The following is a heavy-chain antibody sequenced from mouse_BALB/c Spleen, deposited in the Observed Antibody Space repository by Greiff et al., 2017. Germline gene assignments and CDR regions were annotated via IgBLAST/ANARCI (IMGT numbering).Heavy chain of an antibody. CDR3: TKGGYDEDYAMDY. D-gene: IGHD2-2*01. CDR2: INPSNGGT. Sequence: QVQLKESGAELVKPGASVKLSCKASGYTFTSYYMYWVKQRPGQGLEWIGEINPSNGGTNFNEKFKSKATLTVDKSSSTAYMQLSSLTSEDSAVYYCTKGGYDEDYAMDYWGQGTSVTVSS. V-gene: IGHV1S81*02. CDR1: GYTFTSYY. J-gene: IGHJ4*01.